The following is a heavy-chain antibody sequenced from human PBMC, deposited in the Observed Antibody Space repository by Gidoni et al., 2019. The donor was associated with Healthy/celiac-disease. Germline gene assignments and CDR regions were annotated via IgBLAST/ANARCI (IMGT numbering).Heavy chain of an antibody. Sequence: QITLKESGPTLVKPTQTLTLTCTFSGFSLSTSGVGVGWIRQPPGKALEWLALIYWDDDKRYSPSLKSRLTITKDTSKNQVVLTMTNMDPVDTATYYCAHRRGYYDSSGYCPACDAFDIWGQGTMVTVSS. CDR1: GFSLSTSGVG. V-gene: IGHV2-5*02. D-gene: IGHD3-22*01. CDR2: IYWDDDK. J-gene: IGHJ3*02. CDR3: AHRRGYYDSSGYCPACDAFDI.